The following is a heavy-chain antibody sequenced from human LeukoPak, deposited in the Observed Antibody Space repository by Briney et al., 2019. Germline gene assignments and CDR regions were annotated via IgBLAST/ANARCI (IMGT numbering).Heavy chain of an antibody. CDR3: AKDRYSSSWYNWFDP. CDR1: GFTLSSYA. J-gene: IGHJ5*02. Sequence: GASLRLSCAASGFTLSSYAMSWVRQAPGKGLEWVSAISGSGGSTYYADSVKGRFTISRDNSKNTLYLQMNSLRAEDTAVYYCAKDRYSSSWYNWFDPWGQGTLVTVSS. D-gene: IGHD6-13*01. V-gene: IGHV3-23*01. CDR2: ISGSGGST.